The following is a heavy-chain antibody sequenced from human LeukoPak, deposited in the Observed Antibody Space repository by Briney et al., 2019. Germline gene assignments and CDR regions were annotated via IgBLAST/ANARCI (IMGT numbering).Heavy chain of an antibody. V-gene: IGHV4-4*07. Sequence: PSETMSLTCTVAAGSLSSYYWSWIRQPAGKGLEWIGRIYASGSTNYNPSLKSRVTMSVDTSKSQFSLKLISVTAADTAVYYCARDPRGIVGANHNWFDPWGQGTLVTVSS. CDR2: IYASGST. D-gene: IGHD1-26*01. J-gene: IGHJ5*02. CDR1: AGSLSSYY. CDR3: ARDPRGIVGANHNWFDP.